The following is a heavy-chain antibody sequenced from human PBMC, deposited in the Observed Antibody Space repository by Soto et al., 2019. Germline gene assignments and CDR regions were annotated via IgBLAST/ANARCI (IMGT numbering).Heavy chain of an antibody. D-gene: IGHD3-9*01. CDR2: INYNGST. Sequence: SETLSLTCTVSGGSISSYYWSWIRQPPGKGLEWIGYINYNGSTYYNPSLKSRVTISVDTSKNQFSLKLSSVTAADTAVYYCARGDILTGYYLYWSQGTLVTVSS. CDR1: GGSISSYY. CDR3: ARGDILTGYYLY. V-gene: IGHV4-59*12. J-gene: IGHJ4*02.